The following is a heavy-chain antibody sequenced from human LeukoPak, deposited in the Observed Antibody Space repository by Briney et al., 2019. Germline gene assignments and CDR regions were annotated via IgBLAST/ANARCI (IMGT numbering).Heavy chain of an antibody. CDR3: ARVIEFYDILTGYANYYYYYMDV. D-gene: IGHD3-9*01. J-gene: IGHJ6*03. V-gene: IGHV1-18*04. CDR2: ISAYNGNT. CDR1: GYTFTSYY. Sequence: ASVKVSCKASGYTFTSYYMHWVRQAPGQGLEWMGWISAYNGNTNYAQKLQGRVTMTTDTSTSTAYMELRSLRSDDTAVYYCARVIEFYDILTGYANYYYYYMDVWGKGTTVTVSS.